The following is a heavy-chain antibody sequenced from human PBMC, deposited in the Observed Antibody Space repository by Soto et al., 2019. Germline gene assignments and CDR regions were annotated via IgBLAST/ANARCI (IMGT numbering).Heavy chain of an antibody. V-gene: IGHV4-59*01. CDR3: ARDASGPYDH. Sequence: SETLSLTCTVSGAPITINYWSWIRQAPGKGLEWIGYIYYSGSTTYNPSLKSRVTMSADTSKDQFSLKLNSVTAADTAVYYCARDASGPYDHWGPGILVTVSS. J-gene: IGHJ4*01. CDR2: IYYSGST. CDR1: GAPITINY. D-gene: IGHD2-15*01.